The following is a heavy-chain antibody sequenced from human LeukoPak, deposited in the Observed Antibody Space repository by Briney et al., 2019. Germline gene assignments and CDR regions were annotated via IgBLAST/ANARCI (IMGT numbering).Heavy chain of an antibody. CDR1: GFTFSSYW. J-gene: IGHJ6*03. CDR3: AKDQKRGYSYGYVFYHYYMDV. D-gene: IGHD5-18*01. V-gene: IGHV3-7*01. CDR2: IKQDGSEK. Sequence: GGSLRLSCAASGFTFSSYWMSWVRQAPGKGLEWVANIKQDGSEKYYVDSVKGRFTISRDNAKNSLYLQMNSLRAEDTAMYYCAKDQKRGYSYGYVFYHYYMDVWGKGTTVTISS.